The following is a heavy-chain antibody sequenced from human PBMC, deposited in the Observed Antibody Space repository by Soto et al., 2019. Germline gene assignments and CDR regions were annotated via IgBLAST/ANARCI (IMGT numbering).Heavy chain of an antibody. V-gene: IGHV1-2*02. Sequence: VQLEQSGAEVKGPGASVKVSCKASGYTFTNYYMHWVRQAPGQGLEWMGWMNPRSGGTKYAQAFEERVTMTRGASISTAYMEVPSLRHRDAAVYFCARSDDSTCYPLDLWGPRTKVTVSS. CDR3: ARSDDSTCYPLDL. J-gene: IGHJ5*02. CDR2: MNPRSGGT. D-gene: IGHD3-22*01. CDR1: GYTFTNYY.